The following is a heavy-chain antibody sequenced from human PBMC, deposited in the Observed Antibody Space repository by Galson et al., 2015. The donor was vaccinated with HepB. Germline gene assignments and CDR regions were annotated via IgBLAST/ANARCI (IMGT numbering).Heavy chain of an antibody. CDR3: AQDIVVVPTAH. J-gene: IGHJ4*02. CDR1: GFTFSSYG. CDR2: ISYDGSNK. V-gene: IGHV3-30*18. Sequence: SLRLSCAASGFTFSSYGMHWVRQAPGKGLEWVAVISYDGSNKYYADSVKGRFTISRDNSKNTLYLQMNSLRAEDTAVYYCAQDIVVVPTAHWGQGTLVTVSS. D-gene: IGHD2-2*01.